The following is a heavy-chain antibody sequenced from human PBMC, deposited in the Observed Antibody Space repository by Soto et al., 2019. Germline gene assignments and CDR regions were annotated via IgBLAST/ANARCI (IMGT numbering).Heavy chain of an antibody. CDR3: ANDFASIAARSYYFDY. J-gene: IGHJ4*02. D-gene: IGHD6-6*01. V-gene: IGHV3-9*01. Sequence: GGSLRLSCAASGFTLEDYAMHWVRQAQGTGLEWVSGISWNSGSIGYADSVKGRFTISRDNAKNSLYLQMNSLRAEDTALYYCANDFASIAARSYYFDYWGQGTLVTVS. CDR2: ISWNSGSI. CDR1: GFTLEDYA.